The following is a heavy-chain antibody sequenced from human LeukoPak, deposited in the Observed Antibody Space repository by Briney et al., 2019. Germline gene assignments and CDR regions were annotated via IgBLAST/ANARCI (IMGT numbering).Heavy chain of an antibody. J-gene: IGHJ4*02. CDR1: GFTFSSYA. CDR2: ISYGGSNK. V-gene: IGHV3-30-3*01. D-gene: IGHD2-15*01. CDR3: AKGYCSGGSCAYYFDY. Sequence: GGSLRLSCAASGFTFSSYAMHWVRQAPGKGLEWVAVISYGGSNKYYADSVKGRFTISRDNSKNTLYLQMNSLRAEDTAVYYCAKGYCSGGSCAYYFDYWGQGTLVTVSS.